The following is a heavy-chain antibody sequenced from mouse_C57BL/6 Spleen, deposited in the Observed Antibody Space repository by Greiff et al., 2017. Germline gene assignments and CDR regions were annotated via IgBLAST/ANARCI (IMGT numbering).Heavy chain of an antibody. CDR2: IDPDDGET. V-gene: IGHV14-2*01. D-gene: IGHD1-1*01. Sequence: EVKLVESGAELVKPGASVKLSCTASGFNIKDYYMHWVKQRTEQGLEWIGRIDPDDGETKYAPKFQGKATITADTSSNSAYLQLSSLTSDDTAVYYCARSTTVVPYFDYWGQGTTLTVSS. CDR3: ARSTTVVPYFDY. J-gene: IGHJ2*01. CDR1: GFNIKDYY.